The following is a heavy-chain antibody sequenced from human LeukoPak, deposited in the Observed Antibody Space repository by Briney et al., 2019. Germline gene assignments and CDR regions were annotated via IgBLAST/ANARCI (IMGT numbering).Heavy chain of an antibody. CDR2: ISSSGSTI. CDR3: AREYCSSTSCYYNY. CDR1: GFTFSDYY. Sequence: GGSLRLSCAASGFTFSDYYMSWIRQAPGKGLEWVSYISSSGSTIYYVDSVKGRFTISRDNAKNSLYLQMNSLRAEDTAVYYCAREYCSSTSCYYNYWGHGTLVTVSS. D-gene: IGHD2-2*01. V-gene: IGHV3-11*04. J-gene: IGHJ4*01.